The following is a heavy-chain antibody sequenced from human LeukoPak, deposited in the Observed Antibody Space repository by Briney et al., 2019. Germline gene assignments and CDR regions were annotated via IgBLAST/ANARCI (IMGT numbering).Heavy chain of an antibody. CDR2: INHSGST. CDR3: ARVRFYYYGMDV. CDR1: GGSFSGYY. Sequence: SETLSLTCAVYGGSFSGYYWSWIRQPPGKGLEWIGEINHSGSTNYNPSLKSRVTISVDTSKNQFSLKLSSVTAADTAVYYCARVRFYYYGMDVWGQGTTVTVSS. D-gene: IGHD3-16*01. V-gene: IGHV4-34*01. J-gene: IGHJ6*02.